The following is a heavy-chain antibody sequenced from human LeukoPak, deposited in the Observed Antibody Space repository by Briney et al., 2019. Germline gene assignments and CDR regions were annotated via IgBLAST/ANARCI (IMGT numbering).Heavy chain of an antibody. D-gene: IGHD3-10*01. V-gene: IGHV4-39*01. CDR3: ARHYGP. Sequence: GKGLEWIASIYSTGTTYYNPSLKSRATISVDTSKNQFSLKLNSVTAADTAVYYCARHYGPWGQGTLVTVSS. J-gene: IGHJ5*02. CDR2: IYSTGTT.